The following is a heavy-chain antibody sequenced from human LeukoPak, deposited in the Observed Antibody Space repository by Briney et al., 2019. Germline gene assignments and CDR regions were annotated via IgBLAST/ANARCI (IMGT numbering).Heavy chain of an antibody. D-gene: IGHD6-13*01. J-gene: IGHJ6*02. Sequence: GGSLRLSCAASGFTVSSNYMSWVRQAPGKGLGWVSVIYSGGSTYYADSVKGRFTISRHNSKNTLYLQMNSLRAEDTAVYYCAKEKYSSSTIYYYYGMDGWGQGTTVTVSS. CDR2: IYSGGST. CDR1: GFTVSSNY. CDR3: AKEKYSSSTIYYYYGMDG. V-gene: IGHV3-53*04.